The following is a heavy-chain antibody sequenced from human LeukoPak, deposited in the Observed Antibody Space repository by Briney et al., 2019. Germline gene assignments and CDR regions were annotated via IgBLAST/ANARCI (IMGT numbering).Heavy chain of an antibody. CDR1: GYTFTSYG. V-gene: IGHV1-18*04. CDR3: ARALLWFGEYYFDY. CDR2: ISAYNGNT. Sequence: ASVKVSCKASGYTFTSYGISWVRQAPGQGLEWMGWISAYNGNTNYAQKLQGRVTVTTDTSTSTAYMELRSLRSDDTAVYYCARALLWFGEYYFDYWGQGTLVTVSS. D-gene: IGHD3-10*01. J-gene: IGHJ4*02.